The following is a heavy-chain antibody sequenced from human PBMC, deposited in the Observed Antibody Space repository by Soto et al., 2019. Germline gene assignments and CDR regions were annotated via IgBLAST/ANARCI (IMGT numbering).Heavy chain of an antibody. V-gene: IGHV3-33*01. Sequence: GESLKISCAASGFTFSSYGMHWVRQAPGKGLEWVAVIWYDGSNKYYADSVKGRFTISRDNSKNTLYLQMNSLRAEDTAVYYCARGKVQRRDYYGSGPFYYYYGMDVWGQGTTVTVSS. CDR2: IWYDGSNK. CDR1: GFTFSSYG. J-gene: IGHJ6*02. D-gene: IGHD3-10*01. CDR3: ARGKVQRRDYYGSGPFYYYYGMDV.